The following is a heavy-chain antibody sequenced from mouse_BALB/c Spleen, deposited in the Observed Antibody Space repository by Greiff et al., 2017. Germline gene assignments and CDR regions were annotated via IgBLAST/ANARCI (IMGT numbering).Heavy chain of an antibody. CDR2: IYPGNSDT. D-gene: IGHD2-4*01. V-gene: IGHV1-5*01. Sequence: EVQLQQSGTVLARPGASVKMSCKASGYSFTSYWMHWVKQRPGQGLEWIGAIYPGNSDTSYNQKFKGKAKLTAVTSASTAYMELSSLTNEDSAVYYCTRGRNLVITGGYWYFDVWGAGTTVTVSS. CDR3: TRGRNLVITGGYWYFDV. CDR1: GYSFTSYW. J-gene: IGHJ1*01.